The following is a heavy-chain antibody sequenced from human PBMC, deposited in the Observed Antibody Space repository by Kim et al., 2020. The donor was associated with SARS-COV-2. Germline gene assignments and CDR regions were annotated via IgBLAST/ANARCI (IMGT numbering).Heavy chain of an antibody. D-gene: IGHD3-10*01. Sequence: GGSLRLSCAASGFTFSSHAMHWGRQAPGKVLEWVAIIAYDGSNIPYPDSVKGRFIISRDKTKSTLYLQMNSLRPEDTAVYYCLAEIGSRSFDHWGQGTLGTVSS. V-gene: IGHV3-30*04. CDR1: GFTFSSHA. CDR3: LAEIGSRSFDH. J-gene: IGHJ4*02. CDR2: IAYDGSNI.